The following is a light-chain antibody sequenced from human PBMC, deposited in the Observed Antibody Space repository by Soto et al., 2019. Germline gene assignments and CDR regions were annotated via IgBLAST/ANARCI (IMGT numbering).Light chain of an antibody. V-gene: IGKV3-20*01. CDR2: GAS. Sequence: ENVLTQSPGTLSLSPGERATLSCRASQSVGRNSLAWYQQRPGQAPRLLIYGASSRATGIPDRFSGSGSGTDFTLTISRLEPEDFAVYYCQQYGSSPPWTFGQGTKVEIK. CDR3: QQYGSSPPWT. CDR1: QSVGRNS. J-gene: IGKJ1*01.